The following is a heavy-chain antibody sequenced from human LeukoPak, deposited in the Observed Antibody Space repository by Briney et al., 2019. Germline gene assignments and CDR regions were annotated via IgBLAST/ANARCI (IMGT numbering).Heavy chain of an antibody. CDR2: INPNSGGT. D-gene: IGHD3-3*01. CDR1: GYTFTGYY. CDR3: ARRYNTVPYYYYYMDV. V-gene: IGHV1-2*02. J-gene: IGHJ6*03. Sequence: ASVKVSCKASGYTFTGYYMHWVRQAPGQGLEWMGWINPNSGGTNCAQKFQGRVTMTRDTSISTAYMELSRLRSDDTALYYCARRYNTVPYYYYYMDVWGKGTTVTVSS.